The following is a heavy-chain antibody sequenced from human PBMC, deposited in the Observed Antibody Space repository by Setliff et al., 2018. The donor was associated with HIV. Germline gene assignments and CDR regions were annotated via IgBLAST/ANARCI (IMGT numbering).Heavy chain of an antibody. CDR2: MSTSGIS. CDR3: VREDFRLYYDSDGYYNGFDI. V-gene: IGHV4-61*09. J-gene: IGHJ3*02. Sequence: KASETLSLTCTVSGASISSGYYYWTWIRQPAGKGLEWIGHMSTSGISASDPSLRGQVTMSMDKSKNQFSLRLSSVTAADTAMYYCVREDFRLYYDSDGYYNGFDIWGQGTMVTVSS. D-gene: IGHD3-16*01. CDR1: GASISSGYYY.